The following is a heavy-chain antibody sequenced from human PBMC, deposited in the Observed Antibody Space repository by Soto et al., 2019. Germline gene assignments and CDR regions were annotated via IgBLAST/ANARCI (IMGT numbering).Heavy chain of an antibody. D-gene: IGHD1-26*01. V-gene: IGHV3-23*01. CDR3: ARRGSGSYYDY. CDR2: ISGSGGST. J-gene: IGHJ4*02. CDR1: GFTFSSYA. Sequence: EVQLLESGGGLVQPGGSLRLSCAASGFTFSSYAMRWVRQAPVEGLEWVSAISGSGGSTYYADSVKGRFTISRDNSKNTLDLQMNSLRAEDTAVYYCARRGSGSYYDYWGQGTLVTVSS.